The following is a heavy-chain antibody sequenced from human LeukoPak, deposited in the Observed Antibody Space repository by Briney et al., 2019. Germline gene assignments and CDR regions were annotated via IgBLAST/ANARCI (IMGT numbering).Heavy chain of an antibody. J-gene: IGHJ4*02. V-gene: IGHV3-23*01. CDR1: GFTFSSYA. Sequence: PGGSLRLSCAASGFTFSSYAMSWVRQAPGKGLEWVSAISGSGGSTYYADSVKGRFTISRDNSKNTLYLQMNSLRAEDTAVYYCAKDPVYGSGSSSLDYWGQGTLVTVSS. CDR3: AKDPVYGSGSSSLDY. D-gene: IGHD3-10*01. CDR2: ISGSGGST.